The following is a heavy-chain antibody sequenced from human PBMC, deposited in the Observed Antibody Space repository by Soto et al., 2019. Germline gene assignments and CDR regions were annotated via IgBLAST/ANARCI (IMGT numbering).Heavy chain of an antibody. V-gene: IGHV3-23*01. J-gene: IGHJ4*02. D-gene: IGHD3-22*01. Sequence: GGSLRLSCAASGFTFSSYAMSWVRQAPGKGLEWVSAISGSGGSTYYADSVKGRFTISRDNSKNXLYLQMNSLRAXDXXXYXCAXXXSSYYDSSGYYSDPFDYWGQGTLVTVSS. CDR3: AXXXSSYYDSSGYYSDPFDY. CDR2: ISGSGGST. CDR1: GFTFSSYA.